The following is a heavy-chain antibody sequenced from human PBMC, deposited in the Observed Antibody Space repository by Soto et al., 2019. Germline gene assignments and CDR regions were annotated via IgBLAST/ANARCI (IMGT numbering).Heavy chain of an antibody. CDR1: GYTFTGYY. CDR3: ARALYCTNGVCYNGAFDY. D-gene: IGHD2-8*01. V-gene: IGHV1-2*04. Sequence: QVQLVQSGAEVKKPGASVKVSCKASGYTFTGYYMHWVRQAPGQGLEWMGWINPNSGGTNYAQKFQGWVTMTRDTSISIAYMELSRLRSDDTAVYYCARALYCTNGVCYNGAFDYWGQGTLVTVSS. J-gene: IGHJ4*02. CDR2: INPNSGGT.